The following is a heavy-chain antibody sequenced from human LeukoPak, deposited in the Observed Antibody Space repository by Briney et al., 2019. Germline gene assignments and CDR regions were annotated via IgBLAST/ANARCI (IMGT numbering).Heavy chain of an antibody. D-gene: IGHD7-27*01. CDR1: GFTFSSYG. Sequence: GGTLRLSCAASGFTFSSYGMSWVRQAPGKGLEWVSAISGSGGSTYYADSVKGRFTISRDNSKNTLYLQMNSLRAEDTAVYYCTRVNLRTGERYFDYWGQGTLVTVSS. J-gene: IGHJ4*02. V-gene: IGHV3-23*01. CDR3: TRVNLRTGERYFDY. CDR2: ISGSGGST.